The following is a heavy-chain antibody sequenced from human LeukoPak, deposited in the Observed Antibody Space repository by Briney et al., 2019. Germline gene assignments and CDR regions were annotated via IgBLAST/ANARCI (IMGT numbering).Heavy chain of an antibody. J-gene: IGHJ4*02. CDR3: ATSSGNNPFDY. D-gene: IGHD1-14*01. CDR1: AYRFTTFW. Sequence: GESLKISCKASAYRFTTFWISWVRKIPGKGLEWLGRITPSESYTNYSPSFRGHVTISADKSITTAYLQWSSLRASDTAMYYCATSSGNNPFDYWGQGTLVTVSS. CDR2: ITPSESYT. V-gene: IGHV5-10-1*01.